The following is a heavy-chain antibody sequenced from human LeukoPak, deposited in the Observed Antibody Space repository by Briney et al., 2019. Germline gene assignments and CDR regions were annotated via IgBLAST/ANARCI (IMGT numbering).Heavy chain of an antibody. CDR3: ATMGRGLSGYSGYDIDY. D-gene: IGHD5-12*01. CDR1: GFTFSSYG. V-gene: IGHV3-33*01. Sequence: GGSLRLSCAASGFTFSSYGMHWVRQAPGKGLEWVAVIWYDGSNKYYADSVKGRFTISRDNSKNTLYLQMNSLRAEDTAVYYCATMGRGLSGYSGYDIDYWGQRTLVTVSS. CDR2: IWYDGSNK. J-gene: IGHJ4*02.